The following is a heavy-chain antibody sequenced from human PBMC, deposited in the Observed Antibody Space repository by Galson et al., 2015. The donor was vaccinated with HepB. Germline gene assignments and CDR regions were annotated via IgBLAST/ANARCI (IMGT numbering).Heavy chain of an antibody. Sequence: SLRLSCAASGFTFTNYAMGWVRQAPGKGLEWVSGIGGGGGTHSADSVKGHFTISRDNSKSTLYLQMNSLRAEDTAVYYCAKARLNINDAFDIWGQGTMVTVSS. D-gene: IGHD1-14*01. CDR3: AKARLNINDAFDI. V-gene: IGHV3-23*01. J-gene: IGHJ3*02. CDR2: IGGGGGT. CDR1: GFTFTNYA.